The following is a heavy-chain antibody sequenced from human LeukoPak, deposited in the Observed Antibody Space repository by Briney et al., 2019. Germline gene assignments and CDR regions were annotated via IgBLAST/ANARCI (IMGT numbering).Heavy chain of an antibody. J-gene: IGHJ4*02. CDR3: AGLQAHRPLDY. D-gene: IGHD5-24*01. CDR2: IYNRGST. V-gene: IGHV4-59*01. Sequence: SETLSLTCTVSGGSISSYYWSWIRQPPGKGLEWIGYIYNRGSTNYNPSLKSRVTISVDTSNNQFSLKLSSVTAADTAVYFCAGLQAHRPLDYWGQGTLVTVSS. CDR1: GGSISSYY.